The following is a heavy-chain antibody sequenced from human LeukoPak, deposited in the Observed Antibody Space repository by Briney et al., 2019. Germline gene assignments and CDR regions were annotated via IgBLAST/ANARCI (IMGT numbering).Heavy chain of an antibody. D-gene: IGHD1-1*01. Sequence: GGSLRLSCAASGFTFSTYSMNWVRQAPGKGLEWVSSISSSSSYIYYADSVKGRFTISRDNAKNSLSLQMNSLRAEDTAVYYCARDPTGTTGRFDYWGQGTLVTVSS. V-gene: IGHV3-21*01. CDR2: ISSSSSYI. J-gene: IGHJ4*02. CDR3: ARDPTGTTGRFDY. CDR1: GFTFSTYS.